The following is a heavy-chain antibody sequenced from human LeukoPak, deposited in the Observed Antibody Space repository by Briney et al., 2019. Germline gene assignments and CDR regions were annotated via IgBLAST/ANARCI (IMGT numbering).Heavy chain of an antibody. D-gene: IGHD2-2*01. CDR3: AKVALYCSSTNCYHSPYYGMDV. V-gene: IGHV3-30*18. Sequence: GGSLRLSCAVSGFTVSSYNMHWVRQAPGKGLEWVALISKDGSNKYYADSAKGRFTISRDSSKDTLYLQMNSLRVEDTAVCYCAKVALYCSSTNCYHSPYYGMDVWGQGTTVTVSS. CDR2: ISKDGSNK. CDR1: GFTVSSYN. J-gene: IGHJ6*02.